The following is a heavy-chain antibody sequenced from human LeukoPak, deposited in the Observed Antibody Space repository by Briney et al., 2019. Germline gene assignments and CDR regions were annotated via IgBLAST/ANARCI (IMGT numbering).Heavy chain of an antibody. CDR1: GYTFTSYD. Sequence: GASVKVSCKASGYTFTSYDINWVRQATGQGLEWMGWMNPNSGNTGYAQKFQGRVTMTRNTSISTAYMELSSLGSEDTAVYYCARGNIDQGVWYYDSSGYYLDYWGQGTLVTVSS. J-gene: IGHJ4*02. CDR3: ARGNIDQGVWYYDSSGYYLDY. CDR2: MNPNSGNT. D-gene: IGHD3-22*01. V-gene: IGHV1-8*01.